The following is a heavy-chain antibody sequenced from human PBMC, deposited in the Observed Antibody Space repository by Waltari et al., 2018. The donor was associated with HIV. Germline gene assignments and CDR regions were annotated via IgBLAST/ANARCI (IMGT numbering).Heavy chain of an antibody. V-gene: IGHV3-23*01. J-gene: IGHJ4*02. D-gene: IGHD3-22*01. Sequence: EVQLLESGGGLVQPGGSRCLSCAASGFAYASYAITWVRQSPERGLGWVAAVSGSGAKSFYADSMKGRFTISRDNSKNTVFLQMNSLRAADTAIYYCAKAYYENTAYYYDFWGRGTRVTVSS. CDR2: VSGSGAKS. CDR3: AKAYYENTAYYYDF. CDR1: GFAYASYA.